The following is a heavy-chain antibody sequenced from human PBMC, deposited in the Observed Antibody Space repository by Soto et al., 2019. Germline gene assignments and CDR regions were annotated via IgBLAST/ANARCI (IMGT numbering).Heavy chain of an antibody. D-gene: IGHD3-22*01. J-gene: IGHJ6*02. V-gene: IGHV3-30*18. CDR2: ISYDGSNK. Sequence: GGSLRLSCAASGFTFSSYGMHWVRQAPGKGLEWVAVISYDGSNKYYADSVKGRFTISRDNSKNTAYLQMNSLRAEDTAVYYCAKDLGSSGYYSWGDYYYYGMDVWGQGTTVTVSS. CDR1: GFTFSSYG. CDR3: AKDLGSSGYYSWGDYYYYGMDV.